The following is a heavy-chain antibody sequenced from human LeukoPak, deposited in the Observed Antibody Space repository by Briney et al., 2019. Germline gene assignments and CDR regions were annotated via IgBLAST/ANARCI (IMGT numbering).Heavy chain of an antibody. CDR2: IYTSGST. V-gene: IGHV4-61*02. Sequence: PSETLSLTCTVSGGSISSRTYYWSWIRQPAGKGLEWIGRIYTSGSTKYNPSLKSRVTISVDTSKNQFSLKLRSVTAADTAVYYCAREFWSYRSGNLQAFGIWGQGTMVTVSS. CDR3: AREFWSYRSGNLQAFGI. J-gene: IGHJ3*02. CDR1: GGSISSRTYY. D-gene: IGHD3-10*01.